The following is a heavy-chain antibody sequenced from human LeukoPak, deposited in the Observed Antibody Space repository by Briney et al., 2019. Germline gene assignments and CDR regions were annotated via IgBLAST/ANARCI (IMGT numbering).Heavy chain of an antibody. V-gene: IGHV3-30*02. CDR3: ARVPYYYDSSGSY. CDR2: VRSDGTNK. J-gene: IGHJ4*02. Sequence: PGGSLRLSCAASGFTFTSHGMHWVRQAPGKGLEWVAFVRSDGTNKYYADSVKGRFTISRDNSENTLYLQMNSLRTEGTAVYYCARVPYYYDSSGSYWGQGTLVTVSS. D-gene: IGHD3-22*01. CDR1: GFTFTSHG.